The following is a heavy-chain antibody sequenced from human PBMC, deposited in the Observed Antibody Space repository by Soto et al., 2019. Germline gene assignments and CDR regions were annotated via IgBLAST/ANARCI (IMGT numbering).Heavy chain of an antibody. J-gene: IGHJ5*02. V-gene: IGHV3-23*01. D-gene: IGHD3-10*01. Sequence: EVQLLESGGGLVQPGGSLRLSCAASGFTFSSYAMNWVRQAPGKGLEWVSAISSSGGSTYYADSVKGRFTISRDNSKNALYLQMNSLRAEDTAVYYCAKGPLWNWFDPWGQGTLVTVSS. CDR2: ISSSGGST. CDR1: GFTFSSYA. CDR3: AKGPLWNWFDP.